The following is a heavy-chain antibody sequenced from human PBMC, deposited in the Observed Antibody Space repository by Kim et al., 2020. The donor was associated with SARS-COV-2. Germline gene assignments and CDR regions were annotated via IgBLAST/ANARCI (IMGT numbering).Heavy chain of an antibody. Sequence: TKNPRNCQGSVTIPRDTSASTAYMELSSLGSEDTAVYYCARVRGDYYFDYWGQGTLVTVSS. CDR3: ARVRGDYYFDY. V-gene: IGHV1-3*01. CDR2: T. J-gene: IGHJ4*02. D-gene: IGHD3-3*01.